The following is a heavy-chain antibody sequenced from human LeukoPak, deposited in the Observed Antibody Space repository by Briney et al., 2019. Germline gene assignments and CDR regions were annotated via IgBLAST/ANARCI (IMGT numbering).Heavy chain of an antibody. V-gene: IGHV4/OR15-8*01. J-gene: IGHJ4*02. CDR3: SRENAAFSPFGY. CDR2: VPLEGLT. Sequence: SETLSLTCEVSGGSITTTNWWTWVRQFPGQGLQWIGEVPLEGLTNYNPSLSSRVTISLDRAKNHLSLHLSSVTAADTAVYFCSRENAAFSPFGYRGQGTLVTV. CDR1: GGSITTTNW. D-gene: IGHD6-25*01.